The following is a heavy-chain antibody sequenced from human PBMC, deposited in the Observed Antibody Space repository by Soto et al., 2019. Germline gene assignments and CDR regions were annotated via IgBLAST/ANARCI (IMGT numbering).Heavy chain of an antibody. CDR2: AHHSGRT. D-gene: IGHD4-17*01. CDR1: GGSMSSSNW. J-gene: IGHJ4*02. Sequence: QVQLLESGPGLVKTSGTQSLTCTVSGGSMSSSNWWNWVRQSPGKGLEWIGEAHHSGRTNYNPSLKSRVTISVDKSKHHFSLKSTSVTAADTAVYYCARSKDTVLDYWGQGTLVTVSS. V-gene: IGHV4-4*02. CDR3: ARSKDTVLDY.